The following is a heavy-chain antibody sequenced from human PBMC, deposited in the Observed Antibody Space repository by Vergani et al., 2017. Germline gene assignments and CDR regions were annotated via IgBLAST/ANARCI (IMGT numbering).Heavy chain of an antibody. J-gene: IGHJ4*02. Sequence: QVQLQESGPGLVKPPGTLSLTCAVSGGSISGTNWWSWVRQSPGKTLEWIGTVFYGGRTSYNPSLKSRVTLSLDTSKKQISLHLTSVTAADTAVYYCARHISVVRPSSMTAFDYWGQGTLVTVSS. CDR2: VFYGGRT. CDR1: GGSISGTNW. CDR3: ARHISVVRPSSMTAFDY. V-gene: IGHV4-4*03. D-gene: IGHD2-21*01.